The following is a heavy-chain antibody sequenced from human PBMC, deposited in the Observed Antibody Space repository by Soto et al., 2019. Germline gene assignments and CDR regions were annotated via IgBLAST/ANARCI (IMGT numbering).Heavy chain of an antibody. CDR3: ARGYSSSWDQFDY. CDR1: GGTFSIYA. CDR2: IIPIFGTA. Sequence: SVKVSCKASGGTFSIYAIIWVRQAPGQGLEWMGGIIPIFGTANYAQKFQGRVTITADESTSTAYMELSSLRSEDTAVYYCARGYSSSWDQFDYWGQGTLVTVSS. D-gene: IGHD6-13*01. J-gene: IGHJ4*02. V-gene: IGHV1-69*13.